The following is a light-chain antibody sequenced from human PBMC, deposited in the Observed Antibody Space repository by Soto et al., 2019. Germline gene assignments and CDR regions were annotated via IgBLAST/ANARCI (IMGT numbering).Light chain of an antibody. Sequence: RVMRRSRVSLSVFPGELKTISFRASLTVNRTLAGYQQKPGQAPRLLIYGASTRATGIPARFSGSGSGTEFSLTISSIQSEDAVASFRLKYYNRWTSGSRTKVDIK. V-gene: IGKV3-15*01. CDR2: GAS. CDR3: LKYYNRWT. CDR1: LTVNRT. J-gene: IGKJ1*01.